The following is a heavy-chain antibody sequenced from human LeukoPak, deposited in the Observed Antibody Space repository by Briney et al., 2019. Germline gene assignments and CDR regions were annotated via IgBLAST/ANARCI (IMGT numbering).Heavy chain of an antibody. CDR1: GFTFSSYS. CDR3: ARDTRGESDY. V-gene: IGHV3-48*04. Sequence: GGSLRLSCAASGFTFSSYSMNWVRQAPGKGLEWVSYISSGSDTIYYADSVKGRFTISRDNAKNSLYLQMNSLRAEDTAVYYCARDTRGESDYWGQGTLVTVSS. J-gene: IGHJ4*02. CDR2: ISSGSDTI. D-gene: IGHD2-2*01.